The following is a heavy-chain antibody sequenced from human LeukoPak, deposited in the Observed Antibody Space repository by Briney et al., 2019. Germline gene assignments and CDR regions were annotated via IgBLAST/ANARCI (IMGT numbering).Heavy chain of an antibody. J-gene: IGHJ3*02. Sequence: GGSLRLSCAASGFTFSSYAMHWVRQAPGKGLEWVAVISYDGSNKYYADSVKGRFTISRDNSKNTLYLQMNSLRAEDTAVYYCARVEVTMIVVDWAFDIWGQGTKVTVSS. CDR3: ARVEVTMIVVDWAFDI. CDR1: GFTFSSYA. D-gene: IGHD3-22*01. V-gene: IGHV3-30*04. CDR2: ISYDGSNK.